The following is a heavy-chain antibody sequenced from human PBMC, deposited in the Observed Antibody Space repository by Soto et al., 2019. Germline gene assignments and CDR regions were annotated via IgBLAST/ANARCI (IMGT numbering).Heavy chain of an antibody. J-gene: IGHJ4*02. CDR1: GGTFSSYA. D-gene: IGHD7-27*01. CDR2: IIPIFGTA. Sequence: SVKVSCKASGGTFSSYAISWVRQAPGQGLEWMGGIIPIFGTANYAQKFQGRVTITADESTSTAYMELSSLRSEDTAVYYCASHLRTGDDDPPWYYFDYWGQGTLVTVSS. V-gene: IGHV1-69*13. CDR3: ASHLRTGDDDPPWYYFDY.